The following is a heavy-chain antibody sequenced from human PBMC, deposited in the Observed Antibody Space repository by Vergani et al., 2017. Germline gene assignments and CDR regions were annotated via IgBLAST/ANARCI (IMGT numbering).Heavy chain of an antibody. CDR1: GFTFSSYA. CDR3: AKDVSYDPYGLDY. V-gene: IGHV3-23*01. D-gene: IGHD5-12*01. CDR2: LSGSGLST. J-gene: IGHJ4*02. Sequence: EVQLLESGGGLVQPGGSLRLSCAASGFTFSSYAMSWVRQAPGKGLEWVSALSGSGLSTYYADSVKGRFTLSRANSKNTLYLQMNSLRAGDTAVYYCAKDVSYDPYGLDYWGQGTLVTVSS.